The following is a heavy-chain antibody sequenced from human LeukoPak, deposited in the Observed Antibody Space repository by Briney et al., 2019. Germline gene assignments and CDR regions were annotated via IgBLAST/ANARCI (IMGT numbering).Heavy chain of an antibody. CDR1: GFIVSDSY. CDR2: ISGSGGST. V-gene: IGHV3-23*01. Sequence: PGGSLRLSCAGSGFIVSDSYTSWVRQAPGKGLERVSAISGSGGSTYYADSVKGRFTISRDNSKNTLYLQMNSLRAEDTAVYYCANGQQLVEDDAFDIWGQGTMVTVSS. CDR3: ANGQQLVEDDAFDI. D-gene: IGHD6-13*01. J-gene: IGHJ3*02.